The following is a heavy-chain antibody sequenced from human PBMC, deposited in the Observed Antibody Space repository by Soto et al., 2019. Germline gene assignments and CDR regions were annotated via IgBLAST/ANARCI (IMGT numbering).Heavy chain of an antibody. J-gene: IGHJ4*02. CDR2: IYHSGSA. CDR3: ARGNDYGDYYPIDY. CDR1: GVSMSGGGYS. V-gene: IGHV4-30-2*01. Sequence: PSECLSLTCAVSGVSMSGGGYSWSWIRQPPGKGLEWIGYIYHSGSAYAPSLRSRVTMSLDRSKNQFSLRMTSVTAADTAVYYCARGNDYGDYYPIDYWGQGTLVTVSS. D-gene: IGHD4-17*01.